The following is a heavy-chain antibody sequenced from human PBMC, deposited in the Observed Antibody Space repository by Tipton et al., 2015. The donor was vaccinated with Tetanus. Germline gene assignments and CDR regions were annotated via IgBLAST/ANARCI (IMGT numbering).Heavy chain of an antibody. Sequence: SLRLSRTASGFTFKSYTLNWVRQAPGNGLEWVAAISGSRLTPYYADSVKGRFTISRDNSKNTLSLQLNSLRADDTAIYYCAKEALGVLNLWGKGTTVIVSS. CDR3: AKEALGVLNL. D-gene: IGHD1-14*01. CDR1: GFTFKSYT. J-gene: IGHJ6*04. V-gene: IGHV3-23*01. CDR2: ISGSRLTP.